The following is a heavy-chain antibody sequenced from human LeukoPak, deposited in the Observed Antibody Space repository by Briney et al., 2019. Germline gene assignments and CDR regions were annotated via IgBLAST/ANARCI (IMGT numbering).Heavy chain of an antibody. CDR2: ISGSGDST. CDR1: GFTFDDYA. D-gene: IGHD6-19*01. J-gene: IGHJ4*02. Sequence: QPGGSLRLSCAASGFTFDDYAMHWVRQAPGKGLEWVSAISGSGDSTYYADSVKGRFTISRDNSKNTLYLQMNSLRAEDTAVYYCARRSGIAVAGAFDYWGQGTLVTVSS. CDR3: ARRSGIAVAGAFDY. V-gene: IGHV3-23*01.